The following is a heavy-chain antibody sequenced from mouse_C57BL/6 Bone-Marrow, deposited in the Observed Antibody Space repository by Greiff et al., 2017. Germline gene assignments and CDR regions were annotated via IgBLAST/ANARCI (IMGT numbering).Heavy chain of an antibody. Sequence: EVHLVESGGGLVKPGGSLKLSCAASGFTFSDYGMHWVRQAPEKGLEWVAYISSGSSTNYYADTVKGRFTISRDNAKNTLFLQMTSLRSEDAAMFYGGDTITTAAVWYFDVWGTGTTVTVSS. D-gene: IGHD1-2*01. J-gene: IGHJ1*03. V-gene: IGHV5-17*01. CDR1: GFTFSDYG. CDR2: ISSGSSTN. CDR3: GDTITTAAVWYFDV.